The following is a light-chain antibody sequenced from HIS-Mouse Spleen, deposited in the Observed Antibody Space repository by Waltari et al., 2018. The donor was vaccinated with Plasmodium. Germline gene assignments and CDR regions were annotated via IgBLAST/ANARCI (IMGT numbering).Light chain of an antibody. Sequence: EIVLTQSPATLSLSPGERATLSCRASQSVSSYLAWYQQKPGQAPRLLIYDASNRATGIPARFSGSGSGTDFTLTISSLEPEDFAVYYCQQFNNYPSITFGQGTRLEIK. V-gene: IGKV3-11*01. J-gene: IGKJ5*01. CDR3: QQFNNYPSIT. CDR2: DAS. CDR1: QSVSSY.